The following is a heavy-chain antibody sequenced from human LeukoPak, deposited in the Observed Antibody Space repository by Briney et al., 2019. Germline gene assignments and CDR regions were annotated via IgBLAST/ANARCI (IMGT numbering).Heavy chain of an antibody. J-gene: IGHJ4*02. CDR1: GFTFSSYA. V-gene: IGHV3-23*01. Sequence: PGGSLRLPCAASGFTFSSYAMTWVRQAPGKGLEWVSGISGSGGNTYYADSVKGRFTISRDNSKNTLYLQVNSLRAEDTAIYYCASGGVRIANFDYWGQGTLVTVSS. CDR3: ASGGVRIANFDY. D-gene: IGHD2-21*01. CDR2: ISGSGGNT.